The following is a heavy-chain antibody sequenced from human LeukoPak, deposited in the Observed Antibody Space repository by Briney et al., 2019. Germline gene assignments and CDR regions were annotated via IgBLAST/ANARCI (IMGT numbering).Heavy chain of an antibody. V-gene: IGHV4-59*01. CDR1: GGSISSYY. J-gene: IGHJ4*02. Sequence: SETLSLTGTVSGGSISSYYWSWIRQPPGKGLEWIGYIYYSGSTNYNPSLKSRVTISVDTSKNQFSLKLSSVTAADTAVYYCARDRDYYDSSGYYDYWGQGTLVTVSS. CDR3: ARDRDYYDSSGYYDY. CDR2: IYYSGST. D-gene: IGHD3-22*01.